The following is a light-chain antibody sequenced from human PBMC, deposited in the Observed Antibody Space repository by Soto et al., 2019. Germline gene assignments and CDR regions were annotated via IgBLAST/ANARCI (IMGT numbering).Light chain of an antibody. CDR1: QSVSRY. J-gene: IGKJ5*01. CDR3: QQRSNWPIT. Sequence: IVLTQYPATRSLSPGERATLSCRASQSVSRYLAWYQQKPGQAPRLLIYDASNRATGIPARFSGSVSGTDGTITISSLETEDGSVYYCQQRSNWPITFGQGTRLEIK. CDR2: DAS. V-gene: IGKV3-11*01.